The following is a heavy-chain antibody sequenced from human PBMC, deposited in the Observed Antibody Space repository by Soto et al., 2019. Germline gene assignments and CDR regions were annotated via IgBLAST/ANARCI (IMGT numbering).Heavy chain of an antibody. D-gene: IGHD4-17*01. CDR2: IYISGST. CDR1: GGSISRYY. V-gene: IGHV4-4*07. J-gene: IGHJ3*01. Sequence: LSLTCTVSGGSISRYYWSWIRQPAGKVLEWIGRIYISGSTNYNPSLKSRVTVSLDTSKNHSSLKLNSVTAADTAVYYCVTSYHDYGVPFDVWGQGTMVTVSS. CDR3: VTSYHDYGVPFDV.